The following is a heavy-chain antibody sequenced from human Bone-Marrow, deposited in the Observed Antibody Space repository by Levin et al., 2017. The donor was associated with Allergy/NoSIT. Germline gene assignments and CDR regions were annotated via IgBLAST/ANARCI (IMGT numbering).Heavy chain of an antibody. V-gene: IGHV3-23*01. J-gene: IGHJ4*02. Sequence: GESLKISCAASGFTFSSYAMSWVRQAPGKGLEWVSAISGSGGSTYYADSVKGRFTISRDNSKNTLYLQMNSLRAEDTAVYYCAKEDCSSTSCYRIDYWGQGTLVTVSS. CDR1: GFTFSSYA. CDR2: ISGSGGST. CDR3: AKEDCSSTSCYRIDY. D-gene: IGHD2-2*01.